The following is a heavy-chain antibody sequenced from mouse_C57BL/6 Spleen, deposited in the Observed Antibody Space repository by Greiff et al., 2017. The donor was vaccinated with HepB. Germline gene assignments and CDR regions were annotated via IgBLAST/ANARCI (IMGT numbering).Heavy chain of an antibody. CDR3: ARVYYGSSYFDY. CDR1: GYTFTSYG. J-gene: IGHJ2*01. V-gene: IGHV1-81*01. Sequence: VQLQQSGAELARPGASVKLSCKASGYTFTSYGISWVKQRTGQGLEWIGEIYPRSGNTYYNEKFKGKTTLTADKSSRTAYMELRSLTSEDSAVYFCARVYYGSSYFDYWGQGTTLTVSS. D-gene: IGHD1-1*01. CDR2: IYPRSGNT.